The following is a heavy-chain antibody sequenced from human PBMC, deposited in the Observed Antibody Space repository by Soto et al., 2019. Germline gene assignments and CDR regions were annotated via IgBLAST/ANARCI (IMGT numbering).Heavy chain of an antibody. CDR1: GYTFTGYY. D-gene: IGHD3-22*01. Sequence: ASVKVSCKASGYTFTGYYMHWVRQAPGQGLEWMGWINPNSGGTNYAQKFQGRVTMTRDTSISTAYMGLSRLRSDDTAVYYCARDHSLRLNTYYYDSPGMDVWGQGTTVTV. CDR3: ARDHSLRLNTYYYDSPGMDV. CDR2: INPNSGGT. V-gene: IGHV1-2*02. J-gene: IGHJ6*02.